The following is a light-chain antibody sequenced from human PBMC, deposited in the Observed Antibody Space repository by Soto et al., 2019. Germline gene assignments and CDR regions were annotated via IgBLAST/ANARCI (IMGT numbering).Light chain of an antibody. J-gene: IGKJ1*01. V-gene: IGKV1-5*03. CDR3: QHYNSYSEA. CDR2: EAS. Sequence: DIQMTQSPSTLSGSVGDRVTITCRASQTISSWLAWYQQKPGKAPKLLIYEASTLKSGVPSRFSGSGSGTEFTLTISSPQPDDSATYYCQHYNSYSEAFGQGTKVDIK. CDR1: QTISSW.